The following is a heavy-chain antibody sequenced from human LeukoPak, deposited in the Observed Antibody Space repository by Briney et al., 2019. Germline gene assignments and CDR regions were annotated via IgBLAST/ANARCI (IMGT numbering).Heavy chain of an antibody. D-gene: IGHD6-6*01. Sequence: PGRCLRLSCAASGFTFSSYGMHWVRQAPGKGLEWVAVISYDGSNKYYADSVKGRFTISRDNSKNTLYLQMNSLRAEDTAVYYCAKDFSSSPLYYFDYWGQGTLVTVSS. CDR2: ISYDGSNK. CDR1: GFTFSSYG. J-gene: IGHJ4*02. CDR3: AKDFSSSPLYYFDY. V-gene: IGHV3-30*18.